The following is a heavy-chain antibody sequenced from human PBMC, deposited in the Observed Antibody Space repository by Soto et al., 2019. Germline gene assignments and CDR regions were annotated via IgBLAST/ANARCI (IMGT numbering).Heavy chain of an antibody. CDR1: CGSFSGYY. Sequence: SETLSLTCAVYCGSFSGYYWSWIRQPPGKGLEWIGEINHSGSTNYNPSLKSRVTISVDTSKNQFSLKLSPVTAADTAVYYCASTAAAVDYWGQGTLVTVSS. CDR3: ASTAAAVDY. J-gene: IGHJ4*02. D-gene: IGHD6-13*01. V-gene: IGHV4-34*01. CDR2: INHSGST.